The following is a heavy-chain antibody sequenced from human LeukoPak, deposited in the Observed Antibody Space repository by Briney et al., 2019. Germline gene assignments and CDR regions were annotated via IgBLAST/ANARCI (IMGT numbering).Heavy chain of an antibody. CDR2: IKPDGSGK. Sequence: PGGSLRLSCAASGFTFSSYWMSWVRQAPGKGLEWVANIKPDGSGKAYVDSVKGRFTISRDNANNSLFLQMNSLRVEDTAVYYCARGIYEWLNFNYWGQGTLVTVSS. CDR1: GFTFSSYW. V-gene: IGHV3-7*01. CDR3: ARGIYEWLNFNY. J-gene: IGHJ4*02. D-gene: IGHD2-8*01.